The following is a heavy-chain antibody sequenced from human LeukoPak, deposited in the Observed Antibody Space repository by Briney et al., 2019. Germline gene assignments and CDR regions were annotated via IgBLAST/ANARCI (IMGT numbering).Heavy chain of an antibody. J-gene: IGHJ5*02. CDR3: ARGRVTISRRATNWFDP. D-gene: IGHD3-3*01. CDR2: IYHSGST. Sequence: SETLSLTCAVSGGSISSGGYSWSWIRQPPGKGLEWIGYIYHSGSTYYNPSLKSRVTISVDTSKNQFSLKLSSVTAADTAVYYCARGRVTISRRATNWFDPWGQGTLVTVSS. CDR1: GGSISSGGYS. V-gene: IGHV4-30-2*01.